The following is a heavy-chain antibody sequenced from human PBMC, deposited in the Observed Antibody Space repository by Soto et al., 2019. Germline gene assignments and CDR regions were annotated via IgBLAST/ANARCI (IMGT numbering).Heavy chain of an antibody. CDR2: IYYSGST. D-gene: IGHD2-2*01. CDR3: ARSGYCSSTSCYDYYYGMDV. CDR1: GGSISSYY. J-gene: IGHJ6*02. Sequence: SETLSLTCTVSGGSISSYYWSWIRQPPGKGLEWIGYIYYSGSTNYNPSLKSRVTISVDTSKNQFSLKLSSVTAADTAVYYCARSGYCSSTSCYDYYYGMDVWGQGTTVTVSS. V-gene: IGHV4-59*01.